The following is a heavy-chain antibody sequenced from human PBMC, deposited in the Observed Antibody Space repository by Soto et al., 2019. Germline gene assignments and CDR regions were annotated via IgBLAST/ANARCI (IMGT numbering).Heavy chain of an antibody. CDR1: GFTFSSYG. CDR2: LWYDGSNK. CDR3: ARDGGYCSSTSCSNYGMDV. J-gene: IGHJ6*02. D-gene: IGHD2-2*01. Sequence: ESGGGVVQPGRSLRLSCAASGFTFSSYGMHWVRQAPGKGLEWVAVLWYDGSNKYYADSVKGRFTISRDNSKNTLYLQMNSLRAEDTAVYYCARDGGYCSSTSCSNYGMDVWGQGTTVTVSS. V-gene: IGHV3-33*01.